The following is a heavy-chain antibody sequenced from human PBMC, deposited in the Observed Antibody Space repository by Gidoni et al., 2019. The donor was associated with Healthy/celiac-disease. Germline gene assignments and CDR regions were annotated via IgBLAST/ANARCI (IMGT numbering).Heavy chain of an antibody. J-gene: IGHJ4*02. Sequence: GPYWIGSIYYSGSTYYNPSLKSRVTISVDTSKNQFSLKLSSVTAADTAVYYCARASPYYYDSSGYYDEYWGQGTLVTVSS. V-gene: IGHV4-39*07. D-gene: IGHD3-22*01. CDR2: IYYSGST. CDR3: ARASPYYYDSSGYYDEY.